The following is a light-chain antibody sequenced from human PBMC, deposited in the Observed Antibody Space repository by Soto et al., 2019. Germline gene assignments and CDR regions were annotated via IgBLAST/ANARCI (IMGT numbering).Light chain of an antibody. CDR3: QQSGSSST. CDR2: GAS. CDR1: QSFSSTY. V-gene: IGKV3-20*01. Sequence: EVVLTQSPGTLSLSPGERATLSCRASQSFSSTYLAWYQQKPGQAPRLLIYGASIRATGIPDRFSGSGSGTDFALIISRLEPEDFAVYYCQQSGSSSTFGLGTRLEIK. J-gene: IGKJ5*01.